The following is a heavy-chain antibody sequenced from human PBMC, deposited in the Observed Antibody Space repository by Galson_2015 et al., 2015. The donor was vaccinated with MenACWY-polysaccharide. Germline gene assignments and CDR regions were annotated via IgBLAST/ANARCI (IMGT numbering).Heavy chain of an antibody. Sequence: SLRLSCAASGFTFGTYWVNWVRQAPGEGLEWVSRINTDGSSTSYADSVKGRFTVSRDNAKKTVYLQMNRLRAEDTAGYFCARDPHCGAGCSIHDAFYVSGQGTKVTVSS. CDR2: INTDGSST. CDR1: GFTFGTYW. CDR3: ARDPHCGAGCSIHDAFYV. D-gene: IGHD2-21*02. J-gene: IGHJ3*01. V-gene: IGHV3-74*01.